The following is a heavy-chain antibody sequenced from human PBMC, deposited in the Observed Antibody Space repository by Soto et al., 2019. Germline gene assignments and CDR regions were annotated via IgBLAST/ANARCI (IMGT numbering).Heavy chain of an antibody. D-gene: IGHD3-10*01. V-gene: IGHV4-39*07. CDR1: GGSIGSISCY. CDR2: IYHSGSI. Sequence: SETMCLSCTVSGGSIGSISCYWGWIRQPPGKGLEWIGEIYHSGSINHNPSLKSRVTMSVDKSKNQFSLKMTSVTAADTGVYYCESNFGELLADAFDIWGQGTVVTVSS. CDR3: ESNFGELLADAFDI. J-gene: IGHJ3*02.